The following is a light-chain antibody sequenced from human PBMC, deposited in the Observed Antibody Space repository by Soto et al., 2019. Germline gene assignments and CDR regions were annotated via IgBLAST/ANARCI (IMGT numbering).Light chain of an antibody. J-gene: IGKJ2*01. CDR2: DAS. CDR1: QSISRW. CDR3: EQYNHYST. Sequence: DIQMTQSPSTLSASVGDRVTITCRASQSISRWVAWYQQKPGKAPKLLIYDASSLESGVPSRFSGSGSGTEFTLTISSLQPDDFATYYCEQYNHYSTFGQGTKLE. V-gene: IGKV1-5*01.